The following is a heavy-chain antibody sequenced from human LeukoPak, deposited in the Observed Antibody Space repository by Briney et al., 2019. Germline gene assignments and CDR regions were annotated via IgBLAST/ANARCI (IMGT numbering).Heavy chain of an antibody. CDR3: ARGDFPHITIFGVVILPYFDY. CDR2: IYHSGST. D-gene: IGHD3-3*01. CDR1: GGSFSSGGYY. Sequence: SQTLSLTCTVSGGSFSSGGYYWSWIRQPPGKGLEWIGYIYHSGSTYYNPSLKSRVTISVDRSKNQFSLKLSSVTAADTAVYYCARGDFPHITIFGVVILPYFDYWGQGTLVTVSS. J-gene: IGHJ4*02. V-gene: IGHV4-30-2*01.